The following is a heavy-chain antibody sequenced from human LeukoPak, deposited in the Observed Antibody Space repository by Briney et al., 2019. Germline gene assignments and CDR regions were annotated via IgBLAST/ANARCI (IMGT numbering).Heavy chain of an antibody. J-gene: IGHJ5*02. CDR3: ARERAYFDP. V-gene: IGHV5-51*01. CDR2: IYPAQSDT. Sequence: GESLKISCKTSGYSFPIFWIGWVRQMPGKGLEWMGIIYPAQSDTIYSPSFQGQVTISADKSIETAYLQWNSLKASDSAIYYCARERAYFDPWGQGTHVTAS. CDR1: GYSFPIFW.